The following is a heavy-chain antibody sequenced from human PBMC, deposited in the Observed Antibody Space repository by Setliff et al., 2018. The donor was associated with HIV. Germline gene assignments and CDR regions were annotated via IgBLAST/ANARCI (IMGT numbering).Heavy chain of an antibody. V-gene: IGHV4-34*01. Sequence: PSETLSLTCAVYGGSLRDHDWSWIRQTPRKGLEWIGEIIHSGRTNYNPSLKSRVIVSRDTSKNQFSLKLSSVTAADTAVYYCTRGATREFIVGATIFHYWGQGTLVTVSS. D-gene: IGHD1-26*01. CDR2: IIHSGRT. CDR3: TRGATREFIVGATIFHY. J-gene: IGHJ4*02. CDR1: GGSLRDHD.